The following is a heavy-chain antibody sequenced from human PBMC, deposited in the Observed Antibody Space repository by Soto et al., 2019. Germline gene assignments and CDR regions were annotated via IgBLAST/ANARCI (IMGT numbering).Heavy chain of an antibody. J-gene: IGHJ6*03. CDR3: ARREILYYYYYMEV. Sequence: GGSLRLSCAASGFTFSDYYMSWIRQAPGKGLEWVSYISSSGSTIYYADSVKGRFTISRDNAKNSLYLQMNSLRAEDTAVYYCARREILYYYYYMEVWGKGTTVTVSS. D-gene: IGHD1-26*01. CDR1: GFTFSDYY. CDR2: ISSSGSTI. V-gene: IGHV3-11*01.